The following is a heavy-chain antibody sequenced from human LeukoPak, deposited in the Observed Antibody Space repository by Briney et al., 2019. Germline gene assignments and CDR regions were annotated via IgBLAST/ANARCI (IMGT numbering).Heavy chain of an antibody. Sequence: SETLSLTCTVSGASVSGKFWSWIRHSPGNGLEWIGLIYYSGSTKFNPSLKSRVAMSVDTSNNQFSLSLNSVTTTDTAVYFCVGGGDWLPEYWGHGTQVIVSS. CDR3: VGGGDWLPEY. J-gene: IGHJ4*01. CDR2: IYYSGST. V-gene: IGHV4-59*02. CDR1: GASVSGKF. D-gene: IGHD3/OR15-3a*01.